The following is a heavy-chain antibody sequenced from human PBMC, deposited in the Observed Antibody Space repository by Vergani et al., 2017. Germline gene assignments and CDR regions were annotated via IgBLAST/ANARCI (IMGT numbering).Heavy chain of an antibody. CDR3: ARSIGYCAGATCRAYYFDH. CDR1: GYIFKNYY. V-gene: IGHV1-46*02. CDR2: LNPTTGHT. Sequence: VQLVQSGAEVRKPGASVTVSCTASGYIFKNYYIHWLRQAPGQAFEWMGILNPTTGHTTSAQKVMGRGDMTRDPSTDTSTRTVQMTLSSLRSEDTAVYYCARSIGYCAGATCRAYYFDHWGQGTRVTVSS. D-gene: IGHD2-21*01. J-gene: IGHJ5*02.